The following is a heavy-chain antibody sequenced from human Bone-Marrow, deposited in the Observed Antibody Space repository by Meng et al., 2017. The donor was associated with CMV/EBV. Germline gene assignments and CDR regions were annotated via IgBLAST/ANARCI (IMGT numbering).Heavy chain of an antibody. CDR2: IIPIFGTA. J-gene: IGHJ5*02. V-gene: IGHV1-69*05. D-gene: IGHD6-13*01. CDR3: ARCIAEEVNWFDP. Sequence: SVKVSCKASGGTFSSYAISWVRQAPGQGLEWMGGIIPIFGTANYAQKFQGRVTIPTDESTSTAYMELSSLRSDDTAVYYCARCIAEEVNWFDPWGQGTLVTVSS. CDR1: GGTFSSYA.